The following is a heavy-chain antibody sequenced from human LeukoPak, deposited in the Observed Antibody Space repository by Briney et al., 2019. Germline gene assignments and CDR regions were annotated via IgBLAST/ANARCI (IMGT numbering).Heavy chain of an antibody. V-gene: IGHV3-23*01. D-gene: IGHD3-16*02. J-gene: IGHJ6*03. CDR2: ISGSGGST. CDR3: ARVSDEGYYYYYMDV. Sequence: HPGGSLRLSCAASGFTFSSYGMSWVRQAPGKGLEWVSAISGSGGSTYYADSVKGRFTISRDNSKNTLYLQMNSLRAEDTAVYYCARVSDEGYYYYYMDVWGKGTTVTVSS. CDR1: GFTFSSYG.